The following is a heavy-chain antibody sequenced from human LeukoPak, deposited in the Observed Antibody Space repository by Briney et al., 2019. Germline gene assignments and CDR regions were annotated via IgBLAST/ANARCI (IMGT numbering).Heavy chain of an antibody. V-gene: IGHV4-61*02. CDR3: VKSGGYGLIDY. D-gene: IGHD1-26*01. CDR2: IYTSGST. J-gene: IGHJ4*02. CDR1: GGSISSGSYY. Sequence: SQTLSLTCTVSGGSISSGSYYWSWIRQPAGKGLEWIGRIYTSGSTNYNPSLKSRVTISLDTSKNQFSLRLNSVTAADTAMYYCVKSGGYGLIDYWGQGTLVTVSS.